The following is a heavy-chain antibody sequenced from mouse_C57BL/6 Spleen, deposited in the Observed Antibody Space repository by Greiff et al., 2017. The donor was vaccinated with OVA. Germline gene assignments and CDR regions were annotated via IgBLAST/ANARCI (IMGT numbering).Heavy chain of an antibody. D-gene: IGHD1-1*01. V-gene: IGHV2-3*01. J-gene: IGHJ4*01. CDR2: IWGDGST. CDR3: AKPGHGSSSPYCAMDY. CDR1: GFSLTSYG. Sequence: QVHVKQSGPGLVAPSQSLSITCTVSGFSLTSYGVSWVRQPPGKGLEWLGVIWGDGSTNYHSALISRLGIRKDNSKSQVFLKLNSLQTDDTATYYCAKPGHGSSSPYCAMDYWGQGTSVTVSS.